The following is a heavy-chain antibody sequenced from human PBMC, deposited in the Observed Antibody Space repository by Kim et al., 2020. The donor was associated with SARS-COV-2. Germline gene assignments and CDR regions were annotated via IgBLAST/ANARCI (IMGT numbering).Heavy chain of an antibody. CDR1: GFTFDDYA. J-gene: IGHJ6*02. V-gene: IGHV3-9*01. CDR2: ISWNSGSI. D-gene: IGHD3-3*01. Sequence: GGSLRLSCAASGFTFDDYAMHWVRQAPGKGLEWVSGISWNSGSIGYADSVKGRFTISRDNAKNSLYLQMNSLRAEDTALYYCAKDRGITIFGVVIVGGMDVWGQGTTVTVSS. CDR3: AKDRGITIFGVVIVGGMDV.